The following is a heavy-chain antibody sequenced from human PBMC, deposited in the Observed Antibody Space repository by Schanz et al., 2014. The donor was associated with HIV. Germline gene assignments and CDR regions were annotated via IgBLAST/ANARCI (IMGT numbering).Heavy chain of an antibody. CDR3: ARGLPADY. CDR2: ISYDGSNK. CDR1: GFTFSDYY. Sequence: QVQLVESGGGVVQPGRSLRLSCAASGFTFSDYYMSWIRQAPGKGLEWVAVISYDGSNKYYADSVKGRFTISRDNSKNTLYLQMNSLRAEDTAVYYCARGLPADYWGQGTLVTVSS. V-gene: IGHV3-30*03. D-gene: IGHD5-18*01. J-gene: IGHJ4*02.